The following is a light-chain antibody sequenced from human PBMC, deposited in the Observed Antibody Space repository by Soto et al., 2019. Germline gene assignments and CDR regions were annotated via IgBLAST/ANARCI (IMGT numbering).Light chain of an antibody. Sequence: EVVMTQSPATLSVSPGERATLSCRASQSVNTHLAWYQQKPGLAPRLLIDGASTRATGIPARFSGSGSGTEFILTISSLQSEDFAIYYCQQYNDWPLTFGGGTRVDLK. J-gene: IGKJ4*01. V-gene: IGKV3-15*01. CDR1: QSVNTH. CDR2: GAS. CDR3: QQYNDWPLT.